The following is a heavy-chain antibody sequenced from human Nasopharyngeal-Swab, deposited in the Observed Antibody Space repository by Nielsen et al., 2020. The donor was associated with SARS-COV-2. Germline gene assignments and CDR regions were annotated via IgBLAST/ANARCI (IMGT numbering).Heavy chain of an antibody. CDR1: GFTFSRYA. CDR3: AKDIGSYGDYVFDY. D-gene: IGHD4-17*01. CDR2: ISWNSGSI. J-gene: IGHJ4*02. V-gene: IGHV3-9*01. Sequence: LKISCAASGFTFSRYAMSWVRQAPGKGLEWVSGISWNSGSIGYADSVKGRFTISRDNAKNSLYLQMNSLRAEDTALYYCAKDIGSYGDYVFDYWGQGTLVTVSS.